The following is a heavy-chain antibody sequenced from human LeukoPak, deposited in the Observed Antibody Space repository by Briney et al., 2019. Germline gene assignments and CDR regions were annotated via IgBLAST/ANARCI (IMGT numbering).Heavy chain of an antibody. D-gene: IGHD2-2*01. J-gene: IGHJ4*02. CDR3: ARGGRYCSSTSCYLGR. Sequence: GGSLRLSCAASGFTFNSYAMNWVRQAPGKGLEWVSVISTSGGSTYFADSVKGRFTISRDNSKNTLYLQMNSLRAEDTAVYYCARGGRYCSSTSCYLGRWGQGTLVTVSS. V-gene: IGHV3-23*01. CDR2: ISTSGGST. CDR1: GFTFNSYA.